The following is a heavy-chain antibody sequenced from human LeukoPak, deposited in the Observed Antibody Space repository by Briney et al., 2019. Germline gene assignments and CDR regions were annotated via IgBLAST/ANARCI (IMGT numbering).Heavy chain of an antibody. J-gene: IGHJ3*02. CDR2: ISSSGST. Sequence: SETLSLTCTVSGGSISSYYWSWIRQPPGKGLEWIGRISSSGSTNYNPSLKSRVTISVDTSKNQFSLKLSSVTAADTAVYFCARGPYAYEISGAFDIWGQGTMVTVSS. CDR3: ARGPYAYEISGAFDI. D-gene: IGHD3-16*01. V-gene: IGHV4-4*08. CDR1: GGSISSYY.